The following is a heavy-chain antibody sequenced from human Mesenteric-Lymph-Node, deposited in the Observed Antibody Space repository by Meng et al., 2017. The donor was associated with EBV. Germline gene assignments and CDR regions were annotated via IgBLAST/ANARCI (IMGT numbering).Heavy chain of an antibody. J-gene: IGHJ4*02. CDR3: ASVHYGGNPFEGGG. CDR2: ISAYNGDT. D-gene: IGHD4-23*01. CDR1: GYTFSNYG. Sequence: VKLVQSGAEVKKPGASVKVPCKGSGYTFSNYGTCWVRQAPGQGLEWMGWISAYNGDTYYAQRFQGRVTMTTDTSASTAYMELRSLRFDDTAVYYCASVHYGGNPFEGGGWGQGTLVTVSS. V-gene: IGHV1-18*01.